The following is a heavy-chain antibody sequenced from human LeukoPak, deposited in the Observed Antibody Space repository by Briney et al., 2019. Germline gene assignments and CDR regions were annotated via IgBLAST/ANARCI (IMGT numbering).Heavy chain of an antibody. J-gene: IGHJ4*02. Sequence: GGSLRLSCAASGFTFSSYAMSWVRQAPGKGLEWVSAISGSGGSTYYADSVKGRFTISRDNSKNTLYLQMNSLRAEDTAVYYCAKDLGYCSGGSCNGVDYWGQGTLVTVSS. V-gene: IGHV3-23*01. CDR2: ISGSGGST. CDR1: GFTFSSYA. CDR3: AKDLGYCSGGSCNGVDY. D-gene: IGHD2-15*01.